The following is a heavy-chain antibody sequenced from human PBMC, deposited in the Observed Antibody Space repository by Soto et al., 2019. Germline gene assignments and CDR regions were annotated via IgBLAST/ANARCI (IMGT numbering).Heavy chain of an antibody. V-gene: IGHV3-23*01. CDR2: ISGSGGST. J-gene: IGHJ4*02. CDR3: AKDQGSSWYEIDY. D-gene: IGHD6-13*01. CDR1: GFTFSNYA. Sequence: EVQLLESGGGLVQPGGSLRLSCVASGFTFSNYAVTWVRQAPGKGLEWVSTISGSGGSTYYADSVKGRFTISRDNSKNTLYLQMNSLRAEDTAVYYCAKDQGSSWYEIDYWRQGTLVTVSS.